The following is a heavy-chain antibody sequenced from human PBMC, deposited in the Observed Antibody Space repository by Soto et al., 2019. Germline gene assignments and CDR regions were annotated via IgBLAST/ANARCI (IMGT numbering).Heavy chain of an antibody. CDR1: GGSFSGYY. V-gene: IGHV4-34*01. D-gene: IGHD5-18*01. J-gene: IGHJ4*02. Sequence: TLSLTSAVYGGSFSGYYWSWIRQPPGKGLEWIGEINHSGSTNYNPSLKSRVTISVDTSKNQFSLKLSSVTAADTAVYYCARRPKTGYSYGTDFDYWGQGTLVTVSS. CDR3: ARRPKTGYSYGTDFDY. CDR2: INHSGST.